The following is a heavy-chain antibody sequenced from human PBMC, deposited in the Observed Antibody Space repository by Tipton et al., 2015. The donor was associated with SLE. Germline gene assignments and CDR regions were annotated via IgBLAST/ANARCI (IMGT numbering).Heavy chain of an antibody. Sequence: TLSLTCTVSGGSISSSSYYWSWIRQPPGKGLEWIGEINHSGSTNYNPSLKSRVTISVDTSKNQFSLKLSSVTAADTAVYYCARDLNPAVAGTFDIWGQGTMVTVSS. D-gene: IGHD3-10*01. J-gene: IGHJ3*02. CDR3: ARDLNPAVAGTFDI. CDR1: GGSISSSSYY. CDR2: INHSGST. V-gene: IGHV4-39*07.